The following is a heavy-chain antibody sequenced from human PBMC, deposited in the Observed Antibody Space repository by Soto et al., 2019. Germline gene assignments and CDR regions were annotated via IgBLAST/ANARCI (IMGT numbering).Heavy chain of an antibody. Sequence: QVQLQESGPGLVKPWETLSLTCTVSGGSISSYYWSWIRQPPGKGLEWIGYIYYSGSTNYNPSLKSRVTISVDTSKNQFSLKLSSVTAADTAVYYCARDPAMVRGVTGWFDPWGQGTLVTVSS. D-gene: IGHD3-10*01. V-gene: IGHV4-59*01. CDR3: ARDPAMVRGVTGWFDP. CDR1: GGSISSYY. J-gene: IGHJ5*02. CDR2: IYYSGST.